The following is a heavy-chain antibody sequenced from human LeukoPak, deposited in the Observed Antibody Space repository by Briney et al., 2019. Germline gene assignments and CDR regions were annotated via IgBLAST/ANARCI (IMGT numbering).Heavy chain of an antibody. J-gene: IGHJ4*02. V-gene: IGHV3-74*01. CDR1: GFTFSSYW. CDR3: AKDYFLIDY. D-gene: IGHD3-10*01. Sequence: GGSLRLSCAASGFTFSSYWMHWVRHTPGKGLVWVSRIKGDGSSTSYADSVKGRFTISRDNAKNTLYLQMNSLRAEDTAVYYCAKDYFLIDYWGQGTLVTVSS. CDR2: IKGDGSST.